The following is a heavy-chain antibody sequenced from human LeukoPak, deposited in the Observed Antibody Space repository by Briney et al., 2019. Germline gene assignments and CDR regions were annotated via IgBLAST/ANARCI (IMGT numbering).Heavy chain of an antibody. V-gene: IGHV1-18*01. CDR2: ISAYNGNT. D-gene: IGHD6-6*01. Sequence: ASVKVSCKASGYTFTSYGISWVRQAPGQGLEWMGWISAYNGNTNYAQKLQGRVTMTTDTSTSTAYMELRSLRSDDTAVYYCARDRKEYSSNPRSSDYWGQGTLVTVSS. CDR3: ARDRKEYSSNPRSSDY. J-gene: IGHJ4*02. CDR1: GYTFTSYG.